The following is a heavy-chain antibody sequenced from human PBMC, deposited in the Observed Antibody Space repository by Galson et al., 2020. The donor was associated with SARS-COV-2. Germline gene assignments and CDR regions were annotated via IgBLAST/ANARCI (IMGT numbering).Heavy chain of an antibody. CDR1: GFPFSKYL. CDR2: ISGTGDAT. D-gene: IGHD3-9*01. Sequence: GESLKISCAASGFPFSKYLMSWVRQAPGQGLEWVSSISGTGDATYYADSVKGRFTISRDNSKNTLFLQMRSLRADDTAMYYCADILTAYPRDRWGQGTLVTVSS. J-gene: IGHJ4*02. CDR3: ADILTAYPRDR. V-gene: IGHV3-23*01.